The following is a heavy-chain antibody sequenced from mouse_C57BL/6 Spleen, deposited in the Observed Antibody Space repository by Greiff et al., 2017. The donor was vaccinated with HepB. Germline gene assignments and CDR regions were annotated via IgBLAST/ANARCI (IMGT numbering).Heavy chain of an antibody. J-gene: IGHJ1*03. V-gene: IGHV1-50*01. CDR3: ARGNYYGSSHWYFDV. Sequence: VKLQQPGAELVKPGASVKLSCKASGYTFTSYWMQWVKQRPGQGLEWIGEIDPSDSYTNYNQKFKGKATLTVDTSSSTAYMQLSSLTSEDSAVYYCARGNYYGSSHWYFDVWGTGTTVTVSS. CDR1: GYTFTSYW. CDR2: IDPSDSYT. D-gene: IGHD1-1*01.